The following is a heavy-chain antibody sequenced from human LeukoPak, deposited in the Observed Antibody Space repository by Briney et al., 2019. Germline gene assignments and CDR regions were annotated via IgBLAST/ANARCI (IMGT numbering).Heavy chain of an antibody. D-gene: IGHD6-19*01. Sequence: SGGSLRLSCAASGFTFSGSAIHWVRQPSGKGLEWVGRVRSKANNYATAYAASVKGRFTISRDDLKNTAYLQMSSLKTEDTAVYYCTRTSGWYHDYWGQGTLVTVSS. CDR1: GFTFSGSA. CDR2: VRSKANNYAT. V-gene: IGHV3-73*01. J-gene: IGHJ4*02. CDR3: TRTSGWYHDY.